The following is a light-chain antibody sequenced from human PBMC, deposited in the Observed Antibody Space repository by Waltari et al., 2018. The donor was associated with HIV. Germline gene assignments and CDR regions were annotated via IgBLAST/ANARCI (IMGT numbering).Light chain of an antibody. V-gene: IGKV2-28*01. Sequence: DIVMTQSPLSLPVTPGEPASISCRSSQSLLHSDGYNYLDWYLQKPGQSPQLLIYLGSNRASGVPDRFSGSGSGTDFTLKSSRVEAEDVGVYDCMQALQTPWTFGQGTKVDIK. CDR2: LGS. J-gene: IGKJ1*01. CDR1: QSLLHSDGYNY. CDR3: MQALQTPWT.